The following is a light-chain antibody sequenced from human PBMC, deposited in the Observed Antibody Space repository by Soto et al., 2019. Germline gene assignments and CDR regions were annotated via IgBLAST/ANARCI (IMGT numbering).Light chain of an antibody. CDR2: KAS. J-gene: IGKJ1*01. CDR3: QQYHSYET. V-gene: IGKV1-5*03. CDR1: QSINSW. Sequence: DIQMTQSPSTLSASVGERVTITCRASQSINSWLAWYQQKPGKAPKLLIYKASSLESGVPSRFSGSGSRTEFTLTISSLQPDDFATYYCQQYHSYETFGQGTKVEI.